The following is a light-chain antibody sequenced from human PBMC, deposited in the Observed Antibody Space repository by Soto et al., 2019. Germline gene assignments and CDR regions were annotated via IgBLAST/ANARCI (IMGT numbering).Light chain of an antibody. J-gene: IGLJ1*01. CDR1: SSDVGGYNY. Sequence: SVLTRPASVSGSPGQSITISCTGTSSDVGGYNYVSWYQQHPGKAPKLMIYEVSNRPSGVSNRFSGSKSGNTASLTISGLQAEDEADYYCSSYTSGSTYVFGTGTKVTVL. CDR3: SSYTSGSTYV. CDR2: EVS. V-gene: IGLV2-14*01.